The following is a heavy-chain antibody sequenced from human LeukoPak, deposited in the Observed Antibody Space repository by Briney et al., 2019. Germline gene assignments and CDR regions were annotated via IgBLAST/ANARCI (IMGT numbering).Heavy chain of an antibody. J-gene: IGHJ4*02. CDR2: ISGSGGST. Sequence: PGGSLRLSCAASGLTFSSDAMSWVRQAPGKGLEWVSAISGSGGSTYYADSVKGRFTISRDNSKNTLYLQMNSLRAEDTAVYYCAKARYYYDSSGYYWGQGTLVTVSS. CDR3: AKARYYYDSSGYY. D-gene: IGHD3-22*01. CDR1: GLTFSSDA. V-gene: IGHV3-23*01.